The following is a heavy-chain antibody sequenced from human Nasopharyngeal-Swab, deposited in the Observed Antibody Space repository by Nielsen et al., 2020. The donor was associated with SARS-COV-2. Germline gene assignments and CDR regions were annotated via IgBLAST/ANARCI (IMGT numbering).Heavy chain of an antibody. V-gene: IGHV4-59*11. D-gene: IGHD6-6*01. CDR2: IYSTEIT. Sequence: SETLSLTCTVSGGSIVSHYWNWIRLSPGKGLEWIGYIYSTEITKYNPSLGSRVTMSGDTSKNQFYLKLKSLTAADTAVYYCARGPYSRSSLWVHWGQGTLVTVSS. CDR3: ARGPYSRSSLWVH. CDR1: GGSIVSHY. J-gene: IGHJ4*02.